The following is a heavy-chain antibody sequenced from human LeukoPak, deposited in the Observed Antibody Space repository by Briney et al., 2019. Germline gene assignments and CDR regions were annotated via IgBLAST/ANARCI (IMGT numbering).Heavy chain of an antibody. CDR2: IYPADSDI. CDR3: ARQEYCSGGSCYTWFDP. D-gene: IGHD2-15*01. CDR1: GDSFTTYW. Sequence: GESLKISCKGSGDSFTTYWIAWVRQMPGKGLEWMGIIYPADSDIRYSPSFQGQVTISADKSISTAYLQWSSLKASDTAMYYCARQEYCSGGSCYTWFDPWGQGTLVIVSS. J-gene: IGHJ5*02. V-gene: IGHV5-51*01.